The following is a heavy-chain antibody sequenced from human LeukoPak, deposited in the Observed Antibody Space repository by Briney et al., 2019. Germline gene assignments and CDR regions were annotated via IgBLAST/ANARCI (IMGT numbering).Heavy chain of an antibody. V-gene: IGHV3-7*01. J-gene: IGHJ4*02. CDR3: ARAKNQDY. Sequence: GGSLRLSCVASGFTYDSYWMTWVRQAPGKGLEWVANIKQDGSEKYYVDSVKGRFTISRDNAEKLLYLQMNSLRAEDTAMYYCARAKNQDYWGQGTLVTVSS. CDR1: GFTYDSYW. CDR2: IKQDGSEK. D-gene: IGHD1-14*01.